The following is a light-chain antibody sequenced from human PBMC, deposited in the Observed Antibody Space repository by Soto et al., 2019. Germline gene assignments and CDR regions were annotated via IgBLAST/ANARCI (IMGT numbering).Light chain of an antibody. Sequence: DIQMTQSPSSLSAFVGDRVTITCRTSQSLTSHLTWYQQKPGEAPKLLIYAASSLQSGVPSRFSGSGSGTDFTLTITSLQPEDFATYYCQQSFSPPYTFGQGTKLEIK. V-gene: IGKV1-39*01. J-gene: IGKJ2*01. CDR3: QQSFSPPYT. CDR1: QSLTSH. CDR2: AAS.